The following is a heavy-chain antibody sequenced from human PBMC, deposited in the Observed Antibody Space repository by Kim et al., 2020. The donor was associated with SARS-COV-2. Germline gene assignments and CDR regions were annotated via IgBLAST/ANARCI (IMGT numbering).Heavy chain of an antibody. V-gene: IGHV1-18*01. CDR2: ILPSNGNT. Sequence: ASVKVSCKASGYSFTTYGIAWVRQAPGEGLEWMGWILPSNGNTKYAQKIQDRVTMTRNSSTNTVYMNLSSLRSDDTGVYYCARRGVRPFCSSATCYLDSW. CDR1: GYSFTTYG. D-gene: IGHD2-2*01. J-gene: IGHJ5*01. CDR3: ARRGVRPFCSSATCYLDS.